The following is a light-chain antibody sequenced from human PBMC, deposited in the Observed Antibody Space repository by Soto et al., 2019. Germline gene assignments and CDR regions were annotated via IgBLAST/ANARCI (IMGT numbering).Light chain of an antibody. V-gene: IGKV1-5*01. J-gene: IGKJ1*01. CDR2: DAS. CDR1: QSISSW. Sequence: DIQMTQSPSPLSASVGDRVTLTFRASQSISSWLAWYQQKPGKAPRLLIYDASYLERGVPSRFSGSGSGTDFTLTISDLQPDDLGTYYCQQYNNFWTFGPGTKV. CDR3: QQYNNFWT.